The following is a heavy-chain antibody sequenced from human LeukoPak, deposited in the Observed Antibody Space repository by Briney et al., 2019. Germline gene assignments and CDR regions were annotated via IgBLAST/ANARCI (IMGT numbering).Heavy chain of an antibody. CDR2: ISGSGGST. J-gene: IGHJ1*01. Sequence: GGSLRLSCAASGFTFSSYAMSWVRLAPGKGLEWVSAISGSGGSTYYADSVKGRFTISRDNSKNTLYLQMNSLRAEDTAVYYCAKASKYYYDSSGYYGYFQHWGQGTLVTVSS. CDR1: GFTFSSYA. D-gene: IGHD3-22*01. CDR3: AKASKYYYDSSGYYGYFQH. V-gene: IGHV3-23*01.